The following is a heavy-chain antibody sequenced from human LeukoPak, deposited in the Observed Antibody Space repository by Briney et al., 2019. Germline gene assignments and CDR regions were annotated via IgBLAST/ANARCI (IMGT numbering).Heavy chain of an antibody. V-gene: IGHV1-2*02. Sequence: ASVKVSCKASGYTFTGYYMHWVRQAPGQGLEWMGWINPNSGGTNYAQKFQGRVTMTKDTSISTAYMELSRLRSDDTAVYYCAGDGIAAASYSAFDPWGQGTLVTVSS. CDR2: INPNSGGT. D-gene: IGHD6-13*01. CDR3: AGDGIAAASYSAFDP. J-gene: IGHJ5*02. CDR1: GYTFTGYY.